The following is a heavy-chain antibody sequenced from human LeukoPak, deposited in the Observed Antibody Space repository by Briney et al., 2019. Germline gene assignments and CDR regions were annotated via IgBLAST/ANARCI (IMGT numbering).Heavy chain of an antibody. CDR1: GYTFINYD. J-gene: IGHJ4*02. Sequence: ASVTVSCKAPGYTFINYDINWVRQAAGQGLEWMGWMNPYTGNTGFAQKFQGRFTMTRNTPISTAYMELSDLRSEDTAVYFCARTLRYRDYYDSSGYQGGLLWGQGTLVTVSS. V-gene: IGHV1-8*01. CDR2: MNPYTGNT. D-gene: IGHD3-22*01. CDR3: ARTLRYRDYYDSSGYQGGLL.